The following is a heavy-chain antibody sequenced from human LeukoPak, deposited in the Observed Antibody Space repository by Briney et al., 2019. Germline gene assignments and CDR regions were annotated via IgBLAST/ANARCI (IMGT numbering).Heavy chain of an antibody. CDR3: ARDRVEYGAFDI. V-gene: IGHV3-66*01. Sequence: PGGSLRLSCAASGFTVSSNSMSWVRQAPGKGLEWVSVIYAGGYTFYADSVKDRFTISRDNSKNTLYLHMNSLRAEDTAVYYCARDRVEYGAFDIWGQGTMVTVSS. CDR2: IYAGGYT. J-gene: IGHJ3*02. CDR1: GFTVSSNS. D-gene: IGHD6-6*01.